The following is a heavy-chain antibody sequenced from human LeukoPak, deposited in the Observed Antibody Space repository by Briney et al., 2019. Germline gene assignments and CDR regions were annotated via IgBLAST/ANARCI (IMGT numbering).Heavy chain of an antibody. V-gene: IGHV4-4*07. CDR3: ARIVPVSVTTYGTNWFDP. D-gene: IGHD3-3*01. CDR2: XETSGNT. Sequence: RXETSGNTKYNPSLKSRVSMSVETSKNQFFLRLNSVTAADTAIYYCARIVPVSVTTYGTNWFDPWGQGTLVIVS. J-gene: IGHJ5*02.